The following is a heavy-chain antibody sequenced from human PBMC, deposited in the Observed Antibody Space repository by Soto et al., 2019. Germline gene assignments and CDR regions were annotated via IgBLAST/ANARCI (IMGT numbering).Heavy chain of an antibody. CDR1: GYTFTGYY. Sequence: QVPLVQSGAEVKKPGASVTVSCRASGYTFTGYYIHWVRQVPGQGLEWMVWINPNSGGANIAQKFQGWVTMTMDTSTATTSMELSSLRSNDTAVYYCARYYYDGSASYGLEFCGQGTMVTVAA. CDR3: ARYYYDGSASYGLEF. J-gene: IGHJ3*01. V-gene: IGHV1-2*04. CDR2: INPNSGGA. D-gene: IGHD3-22*01.